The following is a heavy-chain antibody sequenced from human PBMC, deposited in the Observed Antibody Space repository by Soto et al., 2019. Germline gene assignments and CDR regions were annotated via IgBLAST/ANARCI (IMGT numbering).Heavy chain of an antibody. Sequence: EVQLVESGGGLVKPGGSLRLSCAASGFSFRTTWMAWVRQAPGKGLEWVGRIKSKSAGETTDYADPVKGRFTISRDDSKDPLYLHMDSLETGDTAVYYCSPGSPFSGSVFDYWGQGTLVTVSS. J-gene: IGHJ4*02. CDR2: IKSKSAGETT. CDR1: GFSFRTTW. CDR3: SPGSPFSGSVFDY. V-gene: IGHV3-15*05. D-gene: IGHD1-26*01.